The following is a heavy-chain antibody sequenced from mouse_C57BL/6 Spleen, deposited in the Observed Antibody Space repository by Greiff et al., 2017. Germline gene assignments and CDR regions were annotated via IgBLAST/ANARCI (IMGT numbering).Heavy chain of an antibody. D-gene: IGHD2-4*01. CDR2: INYDGSST. CDR3: ARYDYEGYFDV. J-gene: IGHJ1*03. Sequence: EVQVVESEGGLVQPGSSMKLSCTASGFTFSDYYMAWVRQVPEKGLEWVANINYDGSSTYYLDSLKSRFIISRDNAKNILYLQMSSLKSEDTAMYYCARYDYEGYFDVWGTGTTVTVSS. CDR1: GFTFSDYY. V-gene: IGHV5-16*02.